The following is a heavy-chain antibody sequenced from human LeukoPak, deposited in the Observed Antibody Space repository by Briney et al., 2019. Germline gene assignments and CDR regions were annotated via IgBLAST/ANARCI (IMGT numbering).Heavy chain of an antibody. CDR1: GFTFSSYG. D-gene: IGHD6-13*01. CDR3: AKDGAPWSSSWYDY. J-gene: IGHJ4*02. V-gene: IGHV3-23*01. Sequence: GGSLRLSCAASGFTFSSYGMSWVRQAPGKGLEWVSALSGSGGSTYYADSVKGRFTISRDNSKNTLYLQMDSLRAEDTAVYYCAKDGAPWSSSWYDYWGQGTLVTVSP. CDR2: LSGSGGST.